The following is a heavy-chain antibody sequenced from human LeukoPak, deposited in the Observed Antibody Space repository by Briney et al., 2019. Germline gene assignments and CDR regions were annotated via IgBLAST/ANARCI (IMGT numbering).Heavy chain of an antibody. Sequence: GGSLRLSCAASGFTFSSYGMHWVRQAPGKGLEWVAVISYDGSNKYYADSVKGRFTISRDNSKNTLYLQMNSLRAEDTAVYYCAKAQGRAITTYYFDYWGQGTLVTVSS. D-gene: IGHD1-14*01. CDR3: AKAQGRAITTYYFDY. CDR1: GFTFSSYG. V-gene: IGHV3-30*18. CDR2: ISYDGSNK. J-gene: IGHJ4*02.